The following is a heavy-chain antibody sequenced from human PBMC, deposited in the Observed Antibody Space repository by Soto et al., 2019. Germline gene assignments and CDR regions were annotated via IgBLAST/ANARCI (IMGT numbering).Heavy chain of an antibody. Sequence: PGGSLRLSCAASGFTVSNNYMSWVRQAPGKGLEWVSLIYSGGSTFYADSVKGRFTISRDNSKNTLFLQMNSLRAEDTAVYFCATYNSLDYWGQGPLVTVYS. V-gene: IGHV3-53*01. D-gene: IGHD1-20*01. CDR3: ATYNSLDY. CDR1: GFTVSNNY. J-gene: IGHJ4*02. CDR2: IYSGGST.